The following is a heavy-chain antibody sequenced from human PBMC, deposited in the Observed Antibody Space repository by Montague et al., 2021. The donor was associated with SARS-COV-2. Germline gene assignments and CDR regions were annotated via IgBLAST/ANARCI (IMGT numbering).Heavy chain of an antibody. CDR2: IFWDDEK. V-gene: IGHV2-5*02. CDR1: GFSLSTGGVG. D-gene: IGHD3-16*02. Sequence: PALVKPTQTLTLTCSFSGFSLSTGGVGVDWIRQSPGKGLEWLGVIFWDDEKRYNPTLKTRLTISKGTSQNQVVITLTDMGPADTATYFCAHQYYDYVWGSYRQDYFDYWGQGTLVTVSS. CDR3: AHQYYDYVWGSYRQDYFDY. J-gene: IGHJ4*02.